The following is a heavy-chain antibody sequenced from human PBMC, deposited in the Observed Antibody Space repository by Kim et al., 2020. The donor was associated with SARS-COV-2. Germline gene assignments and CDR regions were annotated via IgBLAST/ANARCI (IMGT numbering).Heavy chain of an antibody. J-gene: IGHJ4*02. CDR2: VKYDGSET. V-gene: IGHV3-7*01. CDR3: ARDER. Sequence: GGSLRLSCVASGFTFNRHWMSWVRQAPVKGLEWVASVKYDGSETYYVDSVKGRFTISSDNAKNFLYLQMNSLRDEDTAVYYCARDERWGQGTLVTVSS. CDR1: GFTFNRHW.